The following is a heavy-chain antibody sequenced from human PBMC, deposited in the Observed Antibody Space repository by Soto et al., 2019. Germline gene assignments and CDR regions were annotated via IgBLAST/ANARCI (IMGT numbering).Heavy chain of an antibody. J-gene: IGHJ4*02. CDR2: ISGSGGST. CDR1: GFTFSSCA. Sequence: GGSLILSCAASGFTFSSCAMSWVRQAPGKGLEWVSAISGSGGSTYYADSVKGRFTISRDNSKNTLYLQMNSLRAEDTAVYYCAIEMYDWSFDYWGQGTLVTVSS. V-gene: IGHV3-23*01. CDR3: AIEMYDWSFDY. D-gene: IGHD1-20*01.